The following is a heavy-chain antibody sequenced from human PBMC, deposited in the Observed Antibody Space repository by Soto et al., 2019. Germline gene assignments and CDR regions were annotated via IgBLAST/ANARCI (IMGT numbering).Heavy chain of an antibody. CDR2: IFSSGST. CDR1: GGSITDHS. D-gene: IGHD2-21*02. Sequence: SETLSLTCTVSGGSITDHSWVWIRQPAGKGLEWIGRIFSSGSTNYNPSLKGRITMSLDTSKNQFSLKLNSATATDTAVYFCARDQGVVVTADNWFDPWGQGIRVTVAS. CDR3: ARDQGVVVTADNWFDP. V-gene: IGHV4-4*07. J-gene: IGHJ5*02.